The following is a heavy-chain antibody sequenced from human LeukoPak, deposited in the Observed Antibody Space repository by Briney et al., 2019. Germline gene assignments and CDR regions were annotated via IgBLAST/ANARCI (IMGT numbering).Heavy chain of an antibody. J-gene: IGHJ4*02. D-gene: IGHD3-22*01. CDR2: ISCSGGST. CDR1: GFTFSSYA. Sequence: PGGSLRLSCSASGFTFSSYAMSWVRQAPGKGLEWVSAISCSGGSTYYADSVKGRFTISRDNSKNTLYLQMNSLRAEDTAVYYCAKEPAYDSSGYYFDYWGQGTLVTVSS. V-gene: IGHV3-23*01. CDR3: AKEPAYDSSGYYFDY.